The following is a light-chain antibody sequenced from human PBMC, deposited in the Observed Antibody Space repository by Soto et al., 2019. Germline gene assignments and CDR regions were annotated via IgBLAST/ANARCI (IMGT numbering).Light chain of an antibody. J-gene: IGLJ2*01. CDR3: QVWDSSTLVV. CDR1: NIGSKN. Sequence: SYELTQPLSVSVALGQTARITCGGNNIGSKNVHWYQQKPGQAPVLVIYRDSNRPSWIPERFSGSNSGNTATLTISRAQAGDEADYYCQVWDSSTLVVFGGGTKLTVL. V-gene: IGLV3-9*01. CDR2: RDS.